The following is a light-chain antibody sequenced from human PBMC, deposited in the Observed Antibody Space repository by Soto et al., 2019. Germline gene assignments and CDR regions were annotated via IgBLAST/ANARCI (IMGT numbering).Light chain of an antibody. J-gene: IGKJ4*01. CDR2: GAS. Sequence: EIVLTQSPGTLSLSPGEGATPSCRASQSVSSSFLAWYQQKPGQAPRLLIYGASSRATGIPDRFSGSGSGTDFTLTISRLEPEDFAVYYCQQYGSSPVTFGGGTKVDIK. CDR1: QSVSSSF. V-gene: IGKV3-20*01. CDR3: QQYGSSPVT.